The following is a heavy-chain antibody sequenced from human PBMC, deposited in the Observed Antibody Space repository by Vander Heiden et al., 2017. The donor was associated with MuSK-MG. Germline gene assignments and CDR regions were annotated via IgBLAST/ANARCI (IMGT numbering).Heavy chain of an antibody. CDR3: ARANYYGSGSYYYFDY. V-gene: IGHV3-11*06. D-gene: IGHD3-10*01. J-gene: IGHJ4*02. CDR1: GFTFSDSY. Sequence: QVQLVESGGGLVKPGGSLRLSCATSGFTFSDSYMSWIRQAPGKGLEWVSYISSSSSYTNYADSVKGRFTISRDNAKNSRYLQMNSLRAEDTAVYYCARANYYGSGSYYYFDYWGQGTLVTVSS. CDR2: ISSSSSYT.